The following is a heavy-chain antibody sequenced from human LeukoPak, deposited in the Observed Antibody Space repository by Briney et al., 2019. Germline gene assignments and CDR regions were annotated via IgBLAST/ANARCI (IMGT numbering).Heavy chain of an antibody. CDR1: GGSISSYY. Sequence: KPSETLSLTCTVSGGSISSYYWSWIRQPPGKGLGWIGYIYYSGSTNYNPSLKSRVTISVDTSKNQFSLKLSSVTAADTAVYYCARGSPASLYYYDSTGPLFDYWGQGTLVTVSS. J-gene: IGHJ4*02. CDR3: ARGSPASLYYYDSTGPLFDY. D-gene: IGHD3-22*01. CDR2: IYYSGST. V-gene: IGHV4-59*01.